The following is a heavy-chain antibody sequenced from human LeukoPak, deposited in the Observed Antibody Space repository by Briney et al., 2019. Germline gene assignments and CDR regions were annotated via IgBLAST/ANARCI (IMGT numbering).Heavy chain of an antibody. CDR1: GFTFSSYA. Sequence: GGSLRPSCAASGFTFSSYAMSWVRQAPGKGLEWVSGISNSGGTTYYADSVKGRFTISRDNAKNTLYLQMNSLRAEDTAVYYCARGGYSYGLPPPTTYYFDYWGQGTLVTVSS. V-gene: IGHV3-23*01. CDR2: ISNSGGTT. CDR3: ARGGYSYGLPPPTTYYFDY. J-gene: IGHJ4*02. D-gene: IGHD5-18*01.